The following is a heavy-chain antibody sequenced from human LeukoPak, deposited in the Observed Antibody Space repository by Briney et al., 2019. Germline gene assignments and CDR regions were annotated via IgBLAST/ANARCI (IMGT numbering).Heavy chain of an antibody. J-gene: IGHJ4*02. CDR2: IRYDGSNK. Sequence: GGSLRLSCAASGFTFSSYGMHWVRQAPGKGLEWVAFIRYDGSNKYYADSVKGRFTISRDNSKNTLYLQMNSLRAEDTAVYYCAKDGTIFGVVIMSGIDYWGQGTLVTVSS. CDR3: AKDGTIFGVVIMSGIDY. D-gene: IGHD3-3*01. CDR1: GFTFSSYG. V-gene: IGHV3-30*02.